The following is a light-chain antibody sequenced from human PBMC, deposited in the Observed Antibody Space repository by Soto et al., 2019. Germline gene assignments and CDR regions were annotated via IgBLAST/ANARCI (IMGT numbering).Light chain of an antibody. Sequence: QSVLSQPPSVCAAPGQKFTISCSGSISNIGKSFVSWYQQLPATVPKLLIYDNDQRPSGIPDRFSGSKSGTSATLVITGLQTGDVADYYFGNWDRSLCVYVFGFGTTVT. CDR3: GNWDRSLCVYV. CDR1: ISNIGKSF. V-gene: IGLV1-51*01. CDR2: DND. J-gene: IGLJ1*01.